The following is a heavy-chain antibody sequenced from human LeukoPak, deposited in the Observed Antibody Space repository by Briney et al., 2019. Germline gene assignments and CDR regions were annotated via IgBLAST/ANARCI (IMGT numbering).Heavy chain of an antibody. CDR3: ARVSSSWLDNWFDP. CDR1: GGSISSGGYS. V-gene: IGHV4-30-4*07. CDR2: IYYSGST. Sequence: SETLSLTCAVSGGSISSGGYSWSWIRQPPGKGLEWIGYIYYSGSTYYNPSLKSRVTISVDTSKNQFSLKLSSVTAADTAVYYCARVSSSWLDNWFDPWGQGTLVTVSS. J-gene: IGHJ5*02. D-gene: IGHD6-13*01.